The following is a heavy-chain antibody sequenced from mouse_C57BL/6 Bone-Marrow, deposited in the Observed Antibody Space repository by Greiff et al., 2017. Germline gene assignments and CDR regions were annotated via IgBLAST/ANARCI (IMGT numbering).Heavy chain of an antibody. Sequence: QVQLQQPGAELVKPGASVKVSCKASGYTFTSYWMHWVKQRPGQGLEWIGRIHPSDSDTNYTQKFKGKATLTVDKSSSTAYMQLSSLTSEGSAVYDCAIGGDGDCVVPFAYWGQGTLVTVSA. V-gene: IGHV1-74*01. D-gene: IGHD2-13*01. CDR3: AIGGDGDCVVPFAY. CDR2: IHPSDSDT. CDR1: GYTFTSYW. J-gene: IGHJ3*01.